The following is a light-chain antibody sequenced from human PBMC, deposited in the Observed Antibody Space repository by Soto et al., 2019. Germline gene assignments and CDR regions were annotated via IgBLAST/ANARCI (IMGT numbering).Light chain of an antibody. J-gene: IGLJ1*01. V-gene: IGLV2-14*01. CDR2: EVS. Sequence: SLLSPPASVSGSPGHSITISCTGTSSDVGGYNYVSWYQQHPGKAPKLMIYEVSNRPSGVSNRFSGSKSGNTASLTISGLQAEDEADYHCSSYTSSSTLEVFGTGTKVTVL. CDR3: SSYTSSSTLEV. CDR1: SSDVGGYNY.